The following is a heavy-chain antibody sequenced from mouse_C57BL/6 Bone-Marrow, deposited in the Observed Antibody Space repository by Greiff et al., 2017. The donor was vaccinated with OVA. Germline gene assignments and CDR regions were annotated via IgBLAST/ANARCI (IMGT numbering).Heavy chain of an antibody. CDR3: ARVRHFDV. D-gene: IGHD2-14*01. J-gene: IGHJ1*03. CDR2: IYPGSGST. Sequence: QVQLKQPGTELVKPGASVKLSCKASGYTFTSYWITWVKQRPGQGLEWIGDIYPGSGSTNYNEKFKSKATLTVDTSSSTAYMQLSSLTSEDSAVYYCARVRHFDVWGTGTTVTVSS. V-gene: IGHV1-55*01. CDR1: GYTFTSYW.